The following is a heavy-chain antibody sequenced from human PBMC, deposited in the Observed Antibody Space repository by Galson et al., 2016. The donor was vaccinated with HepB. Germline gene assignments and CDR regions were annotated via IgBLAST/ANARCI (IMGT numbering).Heavy chain of an antibody. V-gene: IGHV3-23*01. CDR2: ITGSGSST. J-gene: IGHJ4*02. CDR1: RFDFSNYA. D-gene: IGHD2-8*01. CDR3: ARDPRSYCTTGRCDVVGFYFDF. Sequence: SLRLSCAGPRFDFSNYAMSWVRQAPGRGLDWVSSITGSGSSTYYADFVKGRLTISRDNSKNTLYLQMNSLRVEDTAVYFCARDPRSYCTTGRCDVVGFYFDFWGQGTLVTVSS.